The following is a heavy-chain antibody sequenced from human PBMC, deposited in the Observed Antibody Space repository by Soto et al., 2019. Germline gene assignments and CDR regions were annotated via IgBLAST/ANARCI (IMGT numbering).Heavy chain of an antibody. CDR3: AREVTVASYSFDF. CDR1: GGTFNNYA. D-gene: IGHD5-12*01. V-gene: IGHV1-69*01. CDR2: IIPIFNSA. Sequence: QVQLVQSGAEVKRPGSSVKVSCKASGGTFNNYALSWVRQAPGQGLEWMGGIIPIFNSANYAQKLQGRVTITADDSTSTAYMELRSLRPDDPAVYYCAREVTVASYSFDFWGQGTLVTVSS. J-gene: IGHJ4*02.